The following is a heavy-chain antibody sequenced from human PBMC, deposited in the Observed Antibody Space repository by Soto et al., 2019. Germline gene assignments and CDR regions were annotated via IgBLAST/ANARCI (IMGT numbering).Heavy chain of an antibody. CDR1: GFTFSSYS. CDR2: ISSSSSYI. V-gene: IGHV3-21*01. Sequence: GGSLRLSCAASGFTFSSYSMNWVRQAPGKGLEWVSSISSSSSYIYYADSVKGRFTISRNNAKNSLYLQMNSLRAEDTAVYYCARSGRITIFGVEHRSQYYYYGMDVWGQGTTVTVSS. J-gene: IGHJ6*02. D-gene: IGHD3-3*01. CDR3: ARSGRITIFGVEHRSQYYYYGMDV.